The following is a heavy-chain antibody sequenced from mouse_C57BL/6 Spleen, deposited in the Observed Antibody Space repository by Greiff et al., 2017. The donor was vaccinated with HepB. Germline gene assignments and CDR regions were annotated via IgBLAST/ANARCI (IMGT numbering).Heavy chain of an antibody. CDR3: AREDDGYYGWYFDV. J-gene: IGHJ1*03. CDR1: GYSITSGYY. CDR2: ISYDGSN. V-gene: IGHV3-6*01. Sequence: EVQLQQSGPGLVKPSQSLSLTCSVTGYSITSGYYWNWIRQFPGNKLEWMGYISYDGSNNYNPSLKNRISITRDPSKNQFFLKLNSVTTEDTATYYCAREDDGYYGWYFDVWGTGTTVTVSS. D-gene: IGHD2-3*01.